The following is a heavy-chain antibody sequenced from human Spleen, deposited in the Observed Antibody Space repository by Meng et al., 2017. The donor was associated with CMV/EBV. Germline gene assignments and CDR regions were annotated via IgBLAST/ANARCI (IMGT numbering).Heavy chain of an antibody. CDR3: ARDPYGDYEGGYFDS. Sequence: SGYNFAGYGISWVRRAPGQGLEWMAWISAFSDNTKYAQDFQGRVTVTADTFTNTAFLELRSLRPDDTAIYYCARDPYGDYEGGYFDSWGQGTLVTVSS. CDR1: GYNFAGYG. V-gene: IGHV1-18*01. CDR2: ISAFSDNT. J-gene: IGHJ4*02. D-gene: IGHD4-17*01.